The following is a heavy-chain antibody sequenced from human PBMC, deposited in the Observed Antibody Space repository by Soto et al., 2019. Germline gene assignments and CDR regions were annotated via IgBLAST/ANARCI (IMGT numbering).Heavy chain of an antibody. CDR2: INHSGST. CDR3: AGPRTDHAFDI. CDR1: GGSFSGYY. J-gene: IGHJ3*02. D-gene: IGHD1-1*01. Sequence: QVQLQQWGAGLLKPSETLSLTCAVYGGSFSGYYWSWIRQPPGKGLEWIGEINHSGSTNYNPSLKRRVTISVDTSKNQFSLKLSSVTAADTAVYYCAGPRTDHAFDIWGQGTMVTVSS. V-gene: IGHV4-34*01.